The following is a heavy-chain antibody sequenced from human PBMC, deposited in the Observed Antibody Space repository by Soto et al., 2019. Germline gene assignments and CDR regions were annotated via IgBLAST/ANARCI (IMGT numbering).Heavy chain of an antibody. Sequence: EVQLLESGGRFVQPGGSLRLSCAASGFTFRSYGMSWVRQAPGKGLEWISAISDNGGRTDYADSVKGRFTISRDNSKNPLFLQMNTLTAEDTAVYYCAKREVDDKWGQGTLVTVS. CDR1: GFTFRSYG. CDR3: AKREVDDK. D-gene: IGHD2-2*01. V-gene: IGHV3-23*01. J-gene: IGHJ4*02. CDR2: ISDNGGRT.